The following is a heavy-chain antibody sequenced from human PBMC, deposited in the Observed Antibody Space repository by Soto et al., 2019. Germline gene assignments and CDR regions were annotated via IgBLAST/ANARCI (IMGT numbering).Heavy chain of an antibody. V-gene: IGHV3-7*05. CDR3: ARDPLPDTLESYGYIRDY. Sequence: GGSLRLSCAASGFTFSSYWMSWVRQAPGKGLEWVANIKQDGSEKYYVDAVKGRFTISRDNAKNSLYLQMNSLRAEDTAVYYCARDPLPDTLESYGYIRDYWGQGTLVTVSS. D-gene: IGHD5-18*01. CDR2: IKQDGSEK. J-gene: IGHJ4*02. CDR1: GFTFSSYW.